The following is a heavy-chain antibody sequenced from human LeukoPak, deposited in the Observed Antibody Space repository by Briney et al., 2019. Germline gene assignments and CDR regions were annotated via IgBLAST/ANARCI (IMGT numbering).Heavy chain of an antibody. V-gene: IGHV4-59*01. CDR1: GGSISSYY. D-gene: IGHD3-10*01. CDR3: ARDSMVLGASHAFDI. J-gene: IGHJ3*02. Sequence: SETLCLTCTVSGGSISSYYWSWIRQPPGKGLGWIGYIYYSGSTNYNPSLKSRVTISVDTSKNQFSLKLSSVTAADTAVYYCARDSMVLGASHAFDIWGQGTMVTVSS. CDR2: IYYSGST.